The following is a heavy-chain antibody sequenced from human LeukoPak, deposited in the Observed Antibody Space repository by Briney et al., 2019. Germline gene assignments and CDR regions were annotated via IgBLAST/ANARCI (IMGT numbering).Heavy chain of an antibody. J-gene: IGHJ3*02. Sequence: GASVKVSCKASGYTFTSYYMHWVRQAPGQGLEWMGIINPSGGSTSYAQKFQGRVTMTRDTSTSTVYMELRSLRSDDTAVYYCARARLDVGASGVDAFDIWGQGTMVTVSS. CDR3: ARARLDVGASGVDAFDI. CDR1: GYTFTSYY. V-gene: IGHV1-46*01. CDR2: INPSGGST. D-gene: IGHD1-26*01.